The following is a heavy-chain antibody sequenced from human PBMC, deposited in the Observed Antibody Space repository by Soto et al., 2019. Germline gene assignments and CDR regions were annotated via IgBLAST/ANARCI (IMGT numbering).Heavy chain of an antibody. CDR1: GFTFSSYA. V-gene: IGHV3-23*01. Sequence: GGSLRLSCASSGFTFSSYAMILVRQATGKGLEWVSAISGSGGSTYYADSVKGRFTISRDNSKNTLYLQMNSLRAEDTAVYYCAKARAQYYDFWSGYPVDYWGQGTLVTVSS. J-gene: IGHJ4*02. CDR2: ISGSGGST. D-gene: IGHD3-3*01. CDR3: AKARAQYYDFWSGYPVDY.